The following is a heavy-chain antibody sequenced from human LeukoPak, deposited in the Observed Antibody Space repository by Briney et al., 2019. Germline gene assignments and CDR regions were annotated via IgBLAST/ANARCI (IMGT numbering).Heavy chain of an antibody. D-gene: IGHD4-23*01. V-gene: IGHV3-21*01. CDR1: GFTFSSYS. CDR2: ISSSSSYI. J-gene: IGHJ4*02. Sequence: PGGSLRLSCAASGFTFSSYSMNWVRQAPGKGLEWVSSISSSSSYIYYADSVKGRFTISRDNAKNSQYLQMNSLRAEDTAVYYCARGGTTVVDFDYWGQGTLVTVSS. CDR3: ARGGTTVVDFDY.